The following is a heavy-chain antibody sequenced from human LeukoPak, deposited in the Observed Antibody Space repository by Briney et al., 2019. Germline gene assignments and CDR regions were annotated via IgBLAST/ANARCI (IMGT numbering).Heavy chain of an antibody. CDR1: GGSISSYY. CDR2: IYYSGST. D-gene: IGHD3-10*01. J-gene: IGHJ6*02. CDR3: ARDKLRGSGSYYNPHNYYGMDV. Sequence: SETLSLTCTVSGGSISSYYWSWIRQPPGKGLEWIGYIYYSGSTNYNPSLKSRVTISVDTSKNQFSLKLSSVTAADTAVYYCARDKLRGSGSYYNPHNYYGMDVWGQGTTVTVSS. V-gene: IGHV4-59*01.